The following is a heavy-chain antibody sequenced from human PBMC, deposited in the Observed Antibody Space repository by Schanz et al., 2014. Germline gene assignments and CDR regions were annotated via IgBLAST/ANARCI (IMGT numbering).Heavy chain of an antibody. D-gene: IGHD1-1*01. CDR2: IGNGGVTI. CDR1: GFPFSDYF. J-gene: IGHJ4*02. Sequence: QVQLADSGGGLVKPGGSLRLSCTASGFPFSDYFMAWIRQPPGRGLEWVSYIGNGGVTIYYADSVKGRFTISRDNSKNSLYLQMNSLRAEDTAVYFCAKIERNEDWGQGTLVTVSS. CDR3: AKIERNED. V-gene: IGHV3-11*01.